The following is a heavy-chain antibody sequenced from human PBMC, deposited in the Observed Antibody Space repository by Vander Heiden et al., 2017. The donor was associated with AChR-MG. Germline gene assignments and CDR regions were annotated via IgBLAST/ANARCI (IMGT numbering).Heavy chain of an antibody. D-gene: IGHD3-9*01. CDR1: GGSISSYY. V-gene: IGHV4-59*01. J-gene: IGHJ4*02. CDR3: ARDSYLTGLDY. CDR2: IYYSGST. Sequence: QVQLQESGPGLVKPSETLSLTCTVSGGSISSYYWSWIRQPPGKGLEWIGYIYYSGSTNYNPSLKSRVTISVDTSKNQFSLKLSSVTAADTAVYYCARDSYLTGLDYWGQGTLVTVSS.